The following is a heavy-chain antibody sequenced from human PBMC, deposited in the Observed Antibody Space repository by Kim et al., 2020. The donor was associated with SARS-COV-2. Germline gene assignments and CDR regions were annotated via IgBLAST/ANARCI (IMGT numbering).Heavy chain of an antibody. CDR3: AKRPERSYSPSVHY. J-gene: IGHJ4*02. CDR2: ISGSGGST. V-gene: IGHV3-23*01. CDR1: GFTFSSYA. Sequence: GGSLRLSCAASGFTFSSYAMSWVRQAPGKGLEWVSAISGSGGSTYYADSVKGRFTISRDNSKNTLYLQMNSLRAEDTAVYYCAKRPERSYSPSVHYWGQGTLVTVSS. D-gene: IGHD1-26*01.